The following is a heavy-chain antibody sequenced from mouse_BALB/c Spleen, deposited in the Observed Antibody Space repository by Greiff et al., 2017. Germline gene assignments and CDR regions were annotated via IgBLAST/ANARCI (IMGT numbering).Heavy chain of an antibody. CDR3: ARHSRGGYDDYAMDY. CDR2: ISNGGGST. CDR1: GFTFSSYT. D-gene: IGHD2-2*01. J-gene: IGHJ4*01. Sequence: EVQLVESGGGLVQPGGSLKLSCAASGFTFSSYTMSWVRQTPEKRLEWVAYISNGGGSTYYPDTVKGRFTISRDNAKNTLYLQMSSLKSEDTAMYYCARHSRGGYDDYAMDYWGQGTSGTVSS. V-gene: IGHV5-12-2*01.